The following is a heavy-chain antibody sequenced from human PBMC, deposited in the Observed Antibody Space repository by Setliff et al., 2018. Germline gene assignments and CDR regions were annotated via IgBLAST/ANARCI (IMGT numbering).Heavy chain of an antibody. CDR2: INTNTGNP. D-gene: IGHD3-10*01. J-gene: IGHJ6*02. CDR1: GYTSTSYG. CDR3: ARVSITMVRGVIISYYYYGMDV. V-gene: IGHV7-4-1*02. Sequence: ASVKVSCKASGYTSTSYGISWVRQAPGQGLEWMGWINTNTGNPTYAQGFTGRFVFSLDTSVSTAYLQISSLKAEDTAVYYCARVSITMVRGVIISYYYYGMDVWGQGTTVTVSS.